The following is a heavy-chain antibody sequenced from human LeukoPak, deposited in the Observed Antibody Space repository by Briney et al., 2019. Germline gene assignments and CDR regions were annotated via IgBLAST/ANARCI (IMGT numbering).Heavy chain of an antibody. CDR2: IKTKSEGGTI. Sequence: GGSLRLSCAASGFTFSKAWMIWVRQAPGKGLEWVARIKTKSEGGTIDYAAPVKGRFTISRDDSKNTLYLQMNSLKTEDTAVYYCTSSGSRWDYFDYWGQGILATVSS. J-gene: IGHJ4*02. D-gene: IGHD4-23*01. V-gene: IGHV3-15*05. CDR3: TSSGSRWDYFDY. CDR1: GFTFSKAW.